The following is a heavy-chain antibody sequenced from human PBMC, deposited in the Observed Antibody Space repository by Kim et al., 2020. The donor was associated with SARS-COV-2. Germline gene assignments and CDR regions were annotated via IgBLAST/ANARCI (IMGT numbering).Heavy chain of an antibody. V-gene: IGHV3-21*01. J-gene: IGHJ6*02. CDR3: ARFTMVFGVVNGDYYYYGMDV. D-gene: IGHD3-3*01. CDR1: GFTFSSYS. Sequence: GGSLRLSCAASGFTFSSYSMNWVRQAPGKGLEWVSSISSSSSYIYYADSVKGRFTISRDNAKNSLYLQMNSLRAEDTAVYYCARFTMVFGVVNGDYYYYGMDVWGQGTTVTVSS. CDR2: ISSSSSYI.